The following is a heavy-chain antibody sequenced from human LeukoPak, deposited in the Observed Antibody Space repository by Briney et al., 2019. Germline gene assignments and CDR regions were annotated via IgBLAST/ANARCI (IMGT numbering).Heavy chain of an antibody. CDR2: INGGGTGT. V-gene: IGHV3-23*01. Sequence: PGGSLRLSCAASGFTVSSNYMSWARQAPGKGLEWVAGINGGGTGTYYASSVRGRVTISRDNSKNTLHLEINSLRVEDTAVYYCAKAGAIKLDYWGQGILVTVSS. CDR3: AKAGAIKLDY. CDR1: GFTVSSNY. D-gene: IGHD1-26*01. J-gene: IGHJ4*02.